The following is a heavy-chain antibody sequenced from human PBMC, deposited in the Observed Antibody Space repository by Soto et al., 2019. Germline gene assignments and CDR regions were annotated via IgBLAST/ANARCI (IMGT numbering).Heavy chain of an antibody. D-gene: IGHD6-13*01. CDR3: ARDHITGTRIAAAGVYYYYYGMDV. V-gene: IGHV3-30-3*01. J-gene: IGHJ6*02. CDR1: GFTFSSYA. Sequence: GGSLRLSCAASGFTFSSYAMHWVRQAPGKGLEWVAVISYDGSNKYYADSVKGRFTISRDNSKNTLYLQMNSLRAEDTAVYYCARDHITGTRIAAAGVYYYYYGMDVWGQGTTVTVSS. CDR2: ISYDGSNK.